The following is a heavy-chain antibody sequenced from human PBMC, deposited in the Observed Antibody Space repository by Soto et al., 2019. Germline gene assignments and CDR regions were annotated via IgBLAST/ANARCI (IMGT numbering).Heavy chain of an antibody. CDR1: GFTFSNYA. CDR2: INSTTGAT. D-gene: IGHD6-19*01. J-gene: IGHJ4*02. Sequence: EVQLLESGGGLVQPGGSLRLSCAASGFTFSNYAMNWVRQAPGKGLEWVSTINSTTGATYYADSVKGRYTISRDNSKKTRKREMKTMCVEATAVYYCARVTGLQWVRVPLDSWGKGTIVTVSP. V-gene: IGHV3-23*01. CDR3: ARVTGLQWVRVPLDS.